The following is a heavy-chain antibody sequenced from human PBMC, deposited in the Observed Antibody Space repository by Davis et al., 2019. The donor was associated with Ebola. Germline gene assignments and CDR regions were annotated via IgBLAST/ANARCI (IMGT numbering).Heavy chain of an antibody. D-gene: IGHD6-19*01. J-gene: IGHJ4*02. Sequence: GGSLRLSCAASGFTFSSYWMSWVRQAPGKGLEWVSASGRTDKTYYADSVKGRFTISRDKSKNTVYLQMNSLRAEDTAVYYCAKEIGGSGWYSIDYWGQGTLVTVSS. CDR3: AKEIGGSGWYSIDY. V-gene: IGHV3-23*01. CDR2: SGRTDKT. CDR1: GFTFSSYW.